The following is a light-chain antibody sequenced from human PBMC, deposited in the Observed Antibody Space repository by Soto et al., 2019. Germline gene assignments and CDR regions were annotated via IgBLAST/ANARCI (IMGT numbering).Light chain of an antibody. V-gene: IGLV2-14*01. CDR2: DVN. CDR1: TSDVGGYNH. J-gene: IGLJ2*01. Sequence: QSALIQPASVSGSPGQSITISCTGTTSDVGGYNHVSWFQQHPGKVPKLMIYDVNNRPSGVSNRFSGSNSGNTASLTISGLQAEDEADYYCSSYTNTNTLVFGGGTKLTVL. CDR3: SSYTNTNTLV.